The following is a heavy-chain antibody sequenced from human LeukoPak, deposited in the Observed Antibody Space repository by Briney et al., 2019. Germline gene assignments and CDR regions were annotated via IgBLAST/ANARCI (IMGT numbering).Heavy chain of an antibody. J-gene: IGHJ6*03. CDR2: ISGSGGHT. Sequence: GGSLRLSCAASGITFTSHAMSWVRQAPGKGLEWVSLISGSGGHTYYGDSVRGRFTISRDNSKSTLYLQMNSLRAEDTAVYYCGKRGVASKRKGYKYHLHYMEVWGRGTTVTVSS. D-gene: IGHD5-24*01. V-gene: IGHV3-23*01. CDR1: GITFTSHA. CDR3: GKRGVASKRKGYKYHLHYMEV.